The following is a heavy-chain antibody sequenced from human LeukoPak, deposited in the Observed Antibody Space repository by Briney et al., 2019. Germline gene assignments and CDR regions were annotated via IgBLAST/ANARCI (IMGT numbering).Heavy chain of an antibody. CDR1: GYRFVNFW. J-gene: IGHJ4*02. CDR2: IYPHDSDT. Sequence: GESLKISCHGSGYRFVNFWIGWVRQTPGRGLEWMGIIYPHDSDTRYSPSFQGQVTISADKSISTAFLQWSSLKASDTAMYFCARLATGHSFDFWGQGTLDTVSS. CDR3: ARLATGHSFDF. V-gene: IGHV5-51*01.